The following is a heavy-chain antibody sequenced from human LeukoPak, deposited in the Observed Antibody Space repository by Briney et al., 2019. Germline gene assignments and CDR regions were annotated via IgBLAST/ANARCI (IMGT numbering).Heavy chain of an antibody. CDR3: AKDLVDYDLLTGTFDY. J-gene: IGHJ4*02. D-gene: IGHD3-9*01. Sequence: GGSLRLSCAASGFTFDDYAMHWVRQAPGKGLEWVSGISWNSGSIGYADSVKGRFTISRDNAKNSLYLQMNSLRAEDTALYYCAKDLVDYDLLTGTFDYWGQGTLVTVSS. CDR1: GFTFDDYA. V-gene: IGHV3-9*01. CDR2: ISWNSGSI.